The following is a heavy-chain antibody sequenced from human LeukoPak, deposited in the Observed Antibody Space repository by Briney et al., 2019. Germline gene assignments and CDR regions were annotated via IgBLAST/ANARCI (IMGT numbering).Heavy chain of an antibody. CDR1: GGSISSYY. J-gene: IGHJ6*02. D-gene: IGHD6-19*01. Sequence: ASETLSLTCTVSGGSISSYYWSWIRQPPGKGLEWIGEINHSGSTNYNPSLKSRVTISVDTSKSQFSLKLSSVTAADTAVYYCARIAVAPSVDYGMDVWGQGTTVTVSS. CDR3: ARIAVAPSVDYGMDV. V-gene: IGHV4-34*01. CDR2: INHSGST.